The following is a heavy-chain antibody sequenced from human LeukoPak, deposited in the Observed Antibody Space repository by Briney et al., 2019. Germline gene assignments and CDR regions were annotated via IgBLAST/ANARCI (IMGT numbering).Heavy chain of an antibody. CDR2: ISSNGDTT. V-gene: IGHV3-9*01. D-gene: IGHD3-10*02. J-gene: IGHJ6*04. CDR1: GFTFDDYA. Sequence: PGGSLRLSCAASGFTFDDYAMHWVRQVPGKGLQWVSGISSNGDTTGYADSVKGRFTISRDNAKNSLYLQMNSLRAEDTAVYYRAELGITMIGGVWGKGTTVTISS. CDR3: AELGITMIGGV.